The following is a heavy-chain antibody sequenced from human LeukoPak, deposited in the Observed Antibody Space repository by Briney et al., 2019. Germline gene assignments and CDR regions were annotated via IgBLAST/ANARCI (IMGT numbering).Heavy chain of an antibody. Sequence: SETLSLTCTVSGGSISSSSYYWGWIRQPPGKGPEWIGSIYYSGSTYYNPSLKSRVTISVDTSKNQFSLKLSSVTAADTAVYYCARGAYYYYMDVWGKGTTVTISS. CDR2: IYYSGST. CDR3: ARGAYYYYMDV. CDR1: GGSISSSSYY. J-gene: IGHJ6*03. V-gene: IGHV4-39*07.